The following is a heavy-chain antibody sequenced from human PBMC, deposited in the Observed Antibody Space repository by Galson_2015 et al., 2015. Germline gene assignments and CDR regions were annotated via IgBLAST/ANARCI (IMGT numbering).Heavy chain of an antibody. Sequence: SLRLSCAASGFTFSSYWMSWARQAPGKGLEWVANIKQDGSEKYYVDSVKGRFTISRDNAKNSLYLQMNSLRAEDTAVYYCARDFKKYDGDYVGADDYYYYGMDVWGQGTTVTVSS. D-gene: IGHD4-17*01. CDR3: ARDFKKYDGDYVGADDYYYYGMDV. V-gene: IGHV3-7*01. J-gene: IGHJ6*02. CDR2: IKQDGSEK. CDR1: GFTFSSYW.